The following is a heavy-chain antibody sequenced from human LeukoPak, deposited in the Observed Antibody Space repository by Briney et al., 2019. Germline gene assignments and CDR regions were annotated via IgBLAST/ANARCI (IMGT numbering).Heavy chain of an antibody. Sequence: GSLRLSCAASGFTFSSYSMSWIRQPPGKGLEWIGEINHSGSTNYNPSLKSRVTISVDTSKNQFSLKLSSVTAADTAVYYCARTYGSGGSYGMDVWGQGTTVTVSS. D-gene: IGHD3-10*01. CDR3: ARTYGSGGSYGMDV. J-gene: IGHJ6*02. CDR1: GFTFSSYS. V-gene: IGHV4-34*01. CDR2: INHSGST.